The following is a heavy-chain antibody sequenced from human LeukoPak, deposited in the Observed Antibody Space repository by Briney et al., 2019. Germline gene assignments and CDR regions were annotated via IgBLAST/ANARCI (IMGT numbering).Heavy chain of an antibody. CDR3: VIVAVAGFVDY. J-gene: IGHJ4*02. CDR2: IIPIFGTA. V-gene: IGHV1-69*13. D-gene: IGHD6-19*01. CDR1: GGTFSSYA. Sequence: SVNVSCKASGGTFSSYAISWVRQAPGQGLEWMGGIIPIFGTANYAQKFQGRVTITADESTSTAYMELSSLRSEDTAVYYCVIVAVAGFVDYWGQGTLVTVSS.